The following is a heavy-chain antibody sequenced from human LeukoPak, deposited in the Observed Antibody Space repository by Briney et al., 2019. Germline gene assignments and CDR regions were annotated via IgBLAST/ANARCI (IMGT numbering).Heavy chain of an antibody. CDR1: GYTFSSYD. CDR3: ARRVGSGWPVQH. Sequence: ASVKVSCKASGYTFSSYDINWVRQATGQGLEWMGWMNPNSGNTGYAQKLQGRLNMTRNTSIDTAYMELSSLRSDDTAVHYCARRVGSGWPVQHWGQGTLVTVSS. V-gene: IGHV1-8*01. J-gene: IGHJ1*01. CDR2: MNPNSGNT. D-gene: IGHD6-19*01.